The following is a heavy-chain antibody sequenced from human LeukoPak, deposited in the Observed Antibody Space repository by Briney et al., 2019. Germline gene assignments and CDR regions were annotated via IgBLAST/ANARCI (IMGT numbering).Heavy chain of an antibody. Sequence: PSETLSLTCAVYGGSFSGYYWSWIRQPPGKGLEWIGSIYYSGSTYYNPSLKSRVTISVDTSKNQFSLKLSSVTAADTAVYYCAGGESGSYLNWFDPWGQGTLVTVSS. CDR1: GGSFSGYY. CDR2: IYYSGST. J-gene: IGHJ5*02. CDR3: AGGESGSYLNWFDP. V-gene: IGHV4-34*01. D-gene: IGHD1-26*01.